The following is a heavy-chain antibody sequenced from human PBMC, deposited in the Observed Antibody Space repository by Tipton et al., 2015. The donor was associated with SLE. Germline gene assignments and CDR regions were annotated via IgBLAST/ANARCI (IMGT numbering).Heavy chain of an antibody. CDR1: GFTFSSYS. Sequence: SLRLSCAASGFTFSSYSMNWVRQAPGKGLEWVAFIRYDGSNKYYADSVKGRFTISRDNSKNTLYLQMNSLRAEDTAVYYCARGSSSTLIDYWGQGTLVTVSS. CDR2: IRYDGSNK. V-gene: IGHV3-33*08. D-gene: IGHD6-13*01. J-gene: IGHJ4*02. CDR3: ARGSSSTLIDY.